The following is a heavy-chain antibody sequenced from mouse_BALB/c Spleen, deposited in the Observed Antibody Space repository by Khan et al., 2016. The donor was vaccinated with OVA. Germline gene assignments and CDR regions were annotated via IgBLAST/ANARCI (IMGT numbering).Heavy chain of an antibody. CDR1: GYSITTNYA. V-gene: IGHV3-2*02. CDR3: ARKNDYGYAVDY. Sequence: EVQLQESGPGLVKPSQSLSLTCTVTGYSITTNYAWDWIRQFPGNKLEWMGYISYSGSTSYNPSLTSRISITRDTSKNQFFLQLNSVTTEDTATYYCARKNDYGYAVDYWGQGTSVTVSS. CDR2: ISYSGST. J-gene: IGHJ4*01. D-gene: IGHD1-1*01.